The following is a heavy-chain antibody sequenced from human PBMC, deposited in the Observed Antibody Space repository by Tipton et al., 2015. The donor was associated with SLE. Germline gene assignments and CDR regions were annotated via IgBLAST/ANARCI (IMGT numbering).Heavy chain of an antibody. Sequence: LVQSGAEVKKPGESLRISCKASGYNFTTYWIAWVRQMPGKGLERMGIIYPGDSDSRYSPSFQGQVSISADKSINSAYLQWSSLKASDTAVYLCARSSGSSLDYWGQGTLVTVSS. CDR2: IYPGDSDS. V-gene: IGHV5-51*03. J-gene: IGHJ4*02. D-gene: IGHD3-10*01. CDR1: GYNFTTYW. CDR3: ARSSGSSLDY.